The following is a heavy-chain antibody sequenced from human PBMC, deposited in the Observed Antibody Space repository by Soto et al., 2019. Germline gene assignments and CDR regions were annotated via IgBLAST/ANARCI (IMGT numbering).Heavy chain of an antibody. J-gene: IGHJ4*02. D-gene: IGHD3-22*01. CDR2: ISYDGSKK. Sequence: GGSLRLSCAASRFTFSNYAMSWVRQAPGKGLEWVALISYDGSKKYYADSVMGRFTISRDNSENTVYLQMNSLRPDDTAVYYCARAIVLITHFDYWGLGTLVTVSS. CDR1: RFTFSNYA. V-gene: IGHV3-30-3*01. CDR3: ARAIVLITHFDY.